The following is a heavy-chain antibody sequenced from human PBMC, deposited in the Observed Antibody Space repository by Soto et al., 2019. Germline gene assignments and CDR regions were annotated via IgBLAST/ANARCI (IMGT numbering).Heavy chain of an antibody. D-gene: IGHD1-26*01. Sequence: EVQLVESGGGLVQPGGSLRLSCAASGFSFSSYWMLWVRQDPGKGLLWVARVSPEGGGTSYADSVKGRFTIFRDNAKNTVYLQMNSLRVEDTAVYFCARGRWELLPSDWGQGTLVTVSS. CDR3: ARGRWELLPSD. CDR2: VSPEGGGT. J-gene: IGHJ4*02. V-gene: IGHV3-74*01. CDR1: GFSFSSYW.